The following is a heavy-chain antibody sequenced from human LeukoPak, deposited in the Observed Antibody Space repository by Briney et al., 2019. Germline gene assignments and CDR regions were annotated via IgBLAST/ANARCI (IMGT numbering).Heavy chain of an antibody. J-gene: IGHJ4*02. D-gene: IGHD1-26*01. V-gene: IGHV3-7*03. CDR1: GFTFSSYW. CDR3: ARDNSGFDY. Sequence: QPGGSLRLSCAASGFTFSSYWMSWVRQAPGKGLEWVANVKQDGSEKYYVVSVKGRFTISRDNSKNTLYLQMNSLRAEDTAVYYCARDNSGFDYWGQGTLVTVSS. CDR2: VKQDGSEK.